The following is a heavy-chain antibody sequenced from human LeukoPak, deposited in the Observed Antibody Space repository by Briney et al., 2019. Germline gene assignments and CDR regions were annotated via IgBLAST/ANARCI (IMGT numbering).Heavy chain of an antibody. CDR3: ARGLGRELDGAFDI. D-gene: IGHD3-10*01. CDR2: ISGSGGST. J-gene: IGHJ3*02. V-gene: IGHV3-23*01. Sequence: TGGSLRLSCAASGFTFSSYAMSWVRQAPGKGLEWLSGISGSGGSTYYADSVRGRFTISRDNSRNTLYLQMNSLRAEDTAVYYCARGLGRELDGAFDIWGQGTMVTVSS. CDR1: GFTFSSYA.